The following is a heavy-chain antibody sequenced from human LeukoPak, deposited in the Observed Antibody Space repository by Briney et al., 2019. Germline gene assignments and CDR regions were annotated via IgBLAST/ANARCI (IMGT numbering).Heavy chain of an antibody. J-gene: IGHJ4*02. D-gene: IGHD3-10*01. CDR1: GYTFTSYA. Sequence: ASVKVSCKASGYTFTSYAMHWVRQAPGQRLEWMGWINAGNGNTKYSQKFQGRVTITRDTSASTAYMELSSLRSEDTAVYYCARSIITMVRGVIYYFDYWGQGTLVTVSS. V-gene: IGHV1-3*01. CDR3: ARSIITMVRGVIYYFDY. CDR2: INAGNGNT.